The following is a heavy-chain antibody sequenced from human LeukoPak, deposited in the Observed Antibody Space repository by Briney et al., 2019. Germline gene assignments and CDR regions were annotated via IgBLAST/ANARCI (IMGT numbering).Heavy chain of an antibody. CDR1: GGSISSYY. CDR3: ARDWSSSWVYFDY. D-gene: IGHD6-13*01. J-gene: IGHJ4*02. V-gene: IGHV4-59*12. Sequence: SETLSLTCTVSGGSISSYYWSWIRQPPGKGLEWIGYIYYSGSTNYHPSLKSRVTISVDTSKNQFSLKLTSVTAADTAVYYCARDWSSSWVYFDYWGQGTLVTVSS. CDR2: IYYSGST.